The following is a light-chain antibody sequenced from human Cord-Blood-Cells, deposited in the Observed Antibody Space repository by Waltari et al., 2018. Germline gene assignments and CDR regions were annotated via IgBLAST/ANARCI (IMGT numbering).Light chain of an antibody. J-gene: IGKJ2*01. V-gene: IGKV3-20*01. CDR3: QQYGSSPPYT. CDR1: QSVSSSY. CDR2: GAS. Sequence: EIVLTQSPGTLSLSPGERATLSCRASQSVSSSYLAWYQQKPGQAPRPLIYGASSRANGIPDRFIGSGSGTDFTLTISGLEPEDFAVYYCQQYGSSPPYTFGQGTKLGIK.